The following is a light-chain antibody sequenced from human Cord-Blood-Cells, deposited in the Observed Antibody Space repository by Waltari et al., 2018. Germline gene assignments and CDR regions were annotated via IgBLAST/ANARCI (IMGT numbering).Light chain of an antibody. J-gene: IGLJ1*01. V-gene: IGLV1-51*01. CDR3: GTWDSSLSAYV. CDR2: DNN. Sequence: QSVLTQPPSVSAAPGQKVTISCSGSSSHIGNNYVSWYKQLPGTAPKLLIYDNNKRPSGIPDRFSGSKSGTSATLGITGLQTGDEADYYCGTWDSSLSAYVFGTGTKVTVL. CDR1: SSHIGNNY.